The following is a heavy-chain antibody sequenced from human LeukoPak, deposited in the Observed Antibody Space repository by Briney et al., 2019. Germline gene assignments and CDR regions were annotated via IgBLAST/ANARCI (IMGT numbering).Heavy chain of an antibody. D-gene: IGHD6-19*01. CDR3: ARDRYSSGWYRFGWFDP. CDR2: IYTSGSA. CDR1: GGSISSYY. V-gene: IGHV4-4*07. J-gene: IGHJ5*02. Sequence: SETLSLTCTVSGGSISSYYWSWIRQPAGKGLEWIGRIYTSGSANYNPSLKSRVTMSVDTSRNQFSLKLSSVTAADTAVYYCARDRYSSGWYRFGWFDPWGQGTLVTVSS.